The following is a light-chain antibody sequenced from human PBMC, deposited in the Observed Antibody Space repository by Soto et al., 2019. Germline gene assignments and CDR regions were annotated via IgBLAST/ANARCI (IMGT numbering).Light chain of an antibody. CDR1: QSVSSSY. V-gene: IGKV3-20*01. Sequence: EIVLTQSPGTLSLSPGERATLSCRASQSVSSSYLAWYQQKPGQAPRLLIYGASSRATGIPDRFSGSGSGTDFTLTSSRLEPEYFAVYYCQQYGSSPLRWRTFGPGTKVDIK. J-gene: IGKJ3*01. CDR2: GAS. CDR3: QQYGSSPLRWRT.